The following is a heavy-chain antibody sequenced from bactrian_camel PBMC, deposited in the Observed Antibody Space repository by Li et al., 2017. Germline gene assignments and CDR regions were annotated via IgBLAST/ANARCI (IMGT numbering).Heavy chain of an antibody. J-gene: IGHJ6*01. CDR2: IGSDGNT. V-gene: IGHV3S53*01. Sequence: VQLVESGGGLVQPGGSLRLSCAASGYTYTMAWFRQAPGKEREGVAVIGSDGNTTYAESVEGRFTISQDNAENTLYLQMNSLKPEDTAMYYCAADGGLPGRCPDRFGYWGQGTQVTVS. D-gene: IGHD5*01. CDR3: AADGGLPGRCPDRFGY. CDR1: GYTYT.